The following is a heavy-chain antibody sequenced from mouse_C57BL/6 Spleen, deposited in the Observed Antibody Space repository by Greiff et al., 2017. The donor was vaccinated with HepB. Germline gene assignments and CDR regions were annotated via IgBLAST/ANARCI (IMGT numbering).Heavy chain of an antibody. J-gene: IGHJ4*01. D-gene: IGHD2-5*01. CDR2: IDPSDSYT. Sequence: QVQLQQPGAELVRPGTSVKLSCKASGYTFTSYWMHWVKQRPGQGLEWIGVIDPSDSYTNYNQKFKGKATLTVDTSSSTAYMQLSSLTSEDSAVYYCARSNRYSNYYYAMDYWGQGTSVTVSS. CDR3: ARSNRYSNYYYAMDY. CDR1: GYTFTSYW. V-gene: IGHV1-59*01.